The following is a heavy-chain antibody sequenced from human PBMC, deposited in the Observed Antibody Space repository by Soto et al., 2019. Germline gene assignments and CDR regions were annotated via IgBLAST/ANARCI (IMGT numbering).Heavy chain of an antibody. CDR2: IYWDDDK. D-gene: IGHD2-15*01. Sequence: QITLKESGPTLVKPTQTLTLTCTFSGFSLSTSGVGVGWIRQPPGKALEWLALIYWDDDKRYSPSLKSRLTITKDTSKNQVVLTMTNIDPVDTATYYCAHRGGYCSGGSCYANWGQGTLVTVSS. V-gene: IGHV2-5*02. J-gene: IGHJ4*02. CDR1: GFSLSTSGVG. CDR3: AHRGGYCSGGSCYAN.